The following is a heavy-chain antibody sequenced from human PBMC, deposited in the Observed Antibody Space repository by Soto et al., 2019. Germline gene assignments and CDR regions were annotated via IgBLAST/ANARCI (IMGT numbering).Heavy chain of an antibody. CDR3: ARDLHDDWFDP. Sequence: SLRLSCAASGFSFSTYWMHWVRQAPGKGLVWVSRINTDGSSTSYADSVKGRFTISRDNAKNTLYLQMNSLRAEDTAVYYCARDLHDDWFDPWGQGTLVTVSS. J-gene: IGHJ5*02. V-gene: IGHV3-74*01. CDR2: INTDGSST. CDR1: GFSFSTYW.